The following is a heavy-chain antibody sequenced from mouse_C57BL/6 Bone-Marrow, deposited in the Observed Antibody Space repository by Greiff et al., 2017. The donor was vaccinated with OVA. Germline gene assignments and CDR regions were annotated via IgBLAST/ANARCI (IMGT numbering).Heavy chain of an antibody. D-gene: IGHD4-1*02. CDR2: IYPGDGDT. Sequence: QVQLKESGPELVKPGASVKISCKASGYAFSSSWMNWVKQRPGKGLEWIGRIYPGDGDTNYNGKFKGKATLTADKSSSTAYMQLSSLTSEDSAVYFCAVQLGREFAYWGQGTLVTVSA. J-gene: IGHJ3*01. V-gene: IGHV1-82*01. CDR3: AVQLGREFAY. CDR1: GYAFSSSW.